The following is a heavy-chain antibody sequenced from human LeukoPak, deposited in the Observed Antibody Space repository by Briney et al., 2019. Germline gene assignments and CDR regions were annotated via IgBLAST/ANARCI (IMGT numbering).Heavy chain of an antibody. CDR3: ARGPQLLWFGERHNWFDP. Sequence: SETLSLTCTVSSGSIRNSNYYWSWIRQPPGKGLEWIGEINHSGSTNYNPSLKSRVTISVDTSKNQFSLKLSSVTAADTAVYYCARGPQLLWFGERHNWFDPWGQGTLVTVSS. D-gene: IGHD3-10*01. J-gene: IGHJ5*02. V-gene: IGHV4-39*07. CDR2: INHSGST. CDR1: SGSIRNSNYY.